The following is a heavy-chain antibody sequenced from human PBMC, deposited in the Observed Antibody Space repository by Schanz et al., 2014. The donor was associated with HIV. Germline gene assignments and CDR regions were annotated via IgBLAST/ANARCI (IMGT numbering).Heavy chain of an antibody. V-gene: IGHV3-23*01. CDR1: GFTLSKNA. D-gene: IGHD6-19*01. J-gene: IGHJ4*02. Sequence: EVQLLESGGGLVQPGGSLKLSCAASGFTLSKNAMSWVRLGPGKGLEWVSGMRGSDDSTFYADSVKGRFTISRDNSKNTLYFQMNSLRAEDTAIYYCAKTSYGWYFDYWGQGTLVTVSS. CDR2: MRGSDDST. CDR3: AKTSYGWYFDY.